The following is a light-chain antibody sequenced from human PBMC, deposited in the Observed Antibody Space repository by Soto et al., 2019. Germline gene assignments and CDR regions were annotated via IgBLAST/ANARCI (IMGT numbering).Light chain of an antibody. CDR2: EVS. CDR3: SSYAGSSNV. CDR1: SSNIGGYNY. J-gene: IGLJ1*01. Sequence: QSALTQPASVSGSPGQSITISCTGTSSNIGGYNYVSWYQQHPGKAPKLIIFEVSSRPSEVSNRFSASKSGNTASLTISGLQAEDEADYYCSSYAGSSNVFGTGTKLTVL. V-gene: IGLV2-14*01.